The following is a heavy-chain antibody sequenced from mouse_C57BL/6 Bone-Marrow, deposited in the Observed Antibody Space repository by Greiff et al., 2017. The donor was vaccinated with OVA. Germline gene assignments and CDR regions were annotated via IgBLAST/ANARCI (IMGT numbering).Heavy chain of an antibody. J-gene: IGHJ4*01. Sequence: QVQLQQSGAELVRPGASVTLSCKASGYTFTDYAMHWVKQTPVHGLEWIGAIDPEPGGPAYNQKFKGKAILTADKSSSTAYMELRSLTSEDAAGYYCTRGYSNYYAMDYWGQGTSVTVSS. CDR2: IDPEPGGP. CDR3: TRGYSNYYAMDY. CDR1: GYTFTDYA. D-gene: IGHD2-5*01. V-gene: IGHV1-15*01.